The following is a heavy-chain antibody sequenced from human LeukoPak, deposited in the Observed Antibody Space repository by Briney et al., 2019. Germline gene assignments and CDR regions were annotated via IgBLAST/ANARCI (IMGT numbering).Heavy chain of an antibody. CDR3: ASLTYYDFWSGYKDY. D-gene: IGHD3-3*01. CDR2: IYSGGST. V-gene: IGHV3-53*01. Sequence: PGGSLRLSCAASGFTVGSNYMSWVRQAPGKGLEWVSVIYSGGSTYYADSVKGRFTISRDNSKNTLYLQMNSLRAEDTAVYYCASLTYYDFWSGYKDYWGQGTLVTVSS. CDR1: GFTVGSNY. J-gene: IGHJ4*02.